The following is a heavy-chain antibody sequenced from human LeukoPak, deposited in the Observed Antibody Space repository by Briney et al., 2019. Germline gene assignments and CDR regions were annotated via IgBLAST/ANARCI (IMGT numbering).Heavy chain of an antibody. CDR2: ISAYNGNT. J-gene: IGHJ5*02. V-gene: IGHV1-18*01. CDR1: GYTFTSYG. Sequence: ASVTVSCKASGYTFTSYGISWVRQAPGQGLEWMGWISAYNGNTNYAQKLQGRVTMTTDTSTSTAYMELGSLRSDDTAVYYCARVYYDYVWGSYRQGNWFDPWGQGTLVTVSS. CDR3: ARVYYDYVWGSYRQGNWFDP. D-gene: IGHD3-16*02.